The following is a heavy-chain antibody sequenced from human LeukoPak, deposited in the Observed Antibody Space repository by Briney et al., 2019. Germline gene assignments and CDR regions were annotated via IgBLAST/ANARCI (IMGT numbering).Heavy chain of an antibody. CDR2: IKQDGSNK. J-gene: IGHJ4*02. Sequence: GGSLRLSCAASGFTFSSYWMSWVPQAPGKGLEWVANIKQDGSNKYYADSVKGRFTMSRDNSKNTLYLQMNRLRAEDTAVYYCAKVTAMAQGYWGQGTLVTVSS. D-gene: IGHD5-18*01. V-gene: IGHV3-7*01. CDR1: GFTFSSYW. CDR3: AKVTAMAQGY.